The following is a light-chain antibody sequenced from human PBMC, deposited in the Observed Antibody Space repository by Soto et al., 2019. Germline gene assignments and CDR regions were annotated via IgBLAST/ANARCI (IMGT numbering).Light chain of an antibody. J-gene: IGKJ5*01. V-gene: IGKV1-6*01. CDR1: QGIRND. Sequence: IQMTQSPYTLSASVGDRVTITCRASQGIRNDLGWYQQKPGKAPKLLIYAASSLQSGVPSRFSGSVSGTDFNLTISSLQTEDFATYYCLQDYNYPYTFGQGTRLEIK. CDR2: AAS. CDR3: LQDYNYPYT.